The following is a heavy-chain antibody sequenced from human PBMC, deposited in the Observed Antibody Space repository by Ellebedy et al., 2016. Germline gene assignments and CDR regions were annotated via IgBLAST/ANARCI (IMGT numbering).Heavy chain of an antibody. CDR3: TAKRYGASDI. V-gene: IGHV3-53*01. CDR2: LYHGGTT. Sequence: GGSLRLXXAGSTFIVSSNYMIWVRQAPGKGLEWVSFLYHGGTTYYADPVKGRFTISRDSSKNTLFLQMNSLRADDTAMYFCTAKRYGASDIWGQGTMVTVSS. CDR1: TFIVSSNY. J-gene: IGHJ3*02. D-gene: IGHD4-17*01.